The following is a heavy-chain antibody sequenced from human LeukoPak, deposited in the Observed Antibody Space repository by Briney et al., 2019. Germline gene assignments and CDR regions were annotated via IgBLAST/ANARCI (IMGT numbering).Heavy chain of an antibody. V-gene: IGHV4-59*12. Sequence: PSETLSLTCTVSGGSISSYYWHWIRQPPGKGLEWIGYIYYSGSSNYNPSLKSRVSISVDTSKNQFSLKLSSVTAADTAVYYCARRDTWRLRPIDYWGQGTLVTVSS. CDR1: GGSISSYY. J-gene: IGHJ4*02. CDR3: ARRDTWRLRPIDY. D-gene: IGHD5-12*01. CDR2: IYYSGSS.